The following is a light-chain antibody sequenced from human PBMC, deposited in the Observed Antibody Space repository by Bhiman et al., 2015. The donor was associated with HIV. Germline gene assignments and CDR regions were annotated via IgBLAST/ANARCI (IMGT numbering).Light chain of an antibody. CDR2: RNN. CDR1: SSNIGSNY. Sequence: QSVLTQPPSASGTPGQRVTISCSGSSSNIGSNYVYWYQQLPGTTPKLLIYRNNQRPSGVPDRFSGSKSGTSASLAISGLRFEDEADYYCATWDDSLSGYVFGTGTEVTVL. J-gene: IGLJ1*01. V-gene: IGLV1-47*01. CDR3: ATWDDSLSGYV.